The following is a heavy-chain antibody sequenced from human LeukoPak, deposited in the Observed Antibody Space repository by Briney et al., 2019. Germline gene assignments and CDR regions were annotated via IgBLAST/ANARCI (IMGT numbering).Heavy chain of an antibody. CDR3: AREEGYSDVDY. V-gene: IGHV3-30*03. CDR2: ISYDGNIK. CDR1: GFSFSSFV. Sequence: GGSLRLSCAVSGFSFSSFVMHWVRQAPGKGLEWVAVISYDGNIKYYTDSVKGRFTISRDNSKNTLYLQMNSLRAEDTAVYYCAREEGYSDVDYWGQGTLVTVSS. D-gene: IGHD5-18*01. J-gene: IGHJ4*02.